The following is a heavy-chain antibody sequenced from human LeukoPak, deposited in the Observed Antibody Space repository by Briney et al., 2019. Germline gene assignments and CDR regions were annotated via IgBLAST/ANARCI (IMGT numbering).Heavy chain of an antibody. CDR1: GGSFSGYY. CDR2: INHSGST. D-gene: IGHD2-21*01. CDR3: ARTTVGHIADY. Sequence: SETLSLTCAVYGGSFSGYYWSWIRQPPGKGLEWIGEINHSGSTNYNPSLKSRVTISLDTSKNHFSLRLSSVTAADTAVYYCARTTVGHIADYWGQGTLVTVSS. J-gene: IGHJ4*02. V-gene: IGHV4-34*01.